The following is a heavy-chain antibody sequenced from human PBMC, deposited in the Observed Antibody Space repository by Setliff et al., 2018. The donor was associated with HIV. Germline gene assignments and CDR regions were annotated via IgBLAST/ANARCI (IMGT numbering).Heavy chain of an antibody. CDR3: ARVPVAGANWFDP. CDR1: GYSISSGYY. D-gene: IGHD2-21*01. V-gene: IGHV4-38-2*01. Sequence: SETLSLTCAVAGYSISSGYYWGWFRQPPGKGLEWIGSIYYSGVTYYNPSLKSRITISVDRSKNLFSLKLISVTAADQGVYYCARVPVAGANWFDPWGLGTLVTVSS. J-gene: IGHJ5*02. CDR2: IYYSGVT.